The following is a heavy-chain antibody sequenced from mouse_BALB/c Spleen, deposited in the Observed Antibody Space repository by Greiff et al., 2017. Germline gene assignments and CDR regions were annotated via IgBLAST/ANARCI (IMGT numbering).Heavy chain of an antibody. CDR2: ISDGGSYT. Sequence: DVQLVESGGGLVKPGGSLKLSCAASGFTFSDYYMYWVRQTPEKRLEWVATISDGGSYTYYPDSVKGRFTISRDNAKNNLYLQMSSLKSEDTAMYYCARPHYDAGAWFAYWGQGTLVTVSA. V-gene: IGHV5-4*02. J-gene: IGHJ3*01. CDR1: GFTFSDYY. D-gene: IGHD2-4*01. CDR3: ARPHYDAGAWFAY.